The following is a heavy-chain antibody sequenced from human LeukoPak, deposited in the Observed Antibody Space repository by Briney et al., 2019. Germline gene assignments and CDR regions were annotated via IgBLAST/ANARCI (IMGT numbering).Heavy chain of an antibody. D-gene: IGHD4-17*01. J-gene: IGHJ4*02. CDR1: GFTFSNAW. CDR2: IKSKTDGGTT. CDR3: TTDLEGAWYGDSAGNFDY. V-gene: IGHV3-15*07. Sequence: GGSLRLSCAASGFTFSNAWMNWVRQAPGKGLEWVGRIKSKTDGGTTDYAAPVKGRFTISRDDSKNTLCLQMNSLKTEDTAVYYCTTDLEGAWYGDSAGNFDYWGQGTLVTVSS.